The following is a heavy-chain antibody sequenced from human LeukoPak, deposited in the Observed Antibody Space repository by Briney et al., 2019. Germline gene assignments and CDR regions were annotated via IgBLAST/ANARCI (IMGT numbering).Heavy chain of an antibody. D-gene: IGHD6-6*01. CDR1: GYRFTNYW. CDR2: IYPGDSDT. J-gene: IGHJ3*02. CDR3: ARPGSSSSVWAFNI. Sequence: GESLKISCKGSGYRFTNYWIAWVRQMPGKGLEWIGIIYPGDSDTRYSPSFQGQVTMSADKSINTAYLQWGSLKASYTAMYYCARPGSSSSVWAFNIWGQGTVVTVSS. V-gene: IGHV5-51*01.